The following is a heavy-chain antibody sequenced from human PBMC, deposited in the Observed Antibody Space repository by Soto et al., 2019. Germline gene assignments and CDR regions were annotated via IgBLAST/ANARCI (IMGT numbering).Heavy chain of an antibody. CDR1: GYTFSTYG. CDR3: ARVKVPAAILGAFDL. Sequence: ASVKVSCRASGYTFSTYGITWVRQAPGQGLDWMGWINPFKGDTNSAARFQDRVTMTTDTSTRTAYMELRSLRSDDTAVYYCARVKVPAAILGAFDLWGQGTLVPVS. J-gene: IGHJ3*01. D-gene: IGHD2-2*02. V-gene: IGHV1-18*01. CDR2: INPFKGDT.